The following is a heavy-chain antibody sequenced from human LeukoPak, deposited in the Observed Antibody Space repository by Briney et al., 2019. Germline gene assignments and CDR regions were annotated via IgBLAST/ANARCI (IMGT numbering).Heavy chain of an antibody. CDR1: GLTFSSYW. CDR2: ITSDGSST. D-gene: IGHD3-16*01. CDR3: ARDYAVGESFDI. Sequence: GGSLRLSCAASGLTFSSYWMHWVRQAPGEGLVWVARITSDGSSTSHADSVKGRFTISRDNAKNTLYLQMNSLRAEDTAVYYCARDYAVGESFDIWGQGTLVTVSS. J-gene: IGHJ3*02. V-gene: IGHV3-74*01.